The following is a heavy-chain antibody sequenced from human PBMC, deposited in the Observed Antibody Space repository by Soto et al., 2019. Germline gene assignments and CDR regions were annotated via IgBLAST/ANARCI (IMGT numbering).Heavy chain of an antibody. CDR1: GFTFSSYA. V-gene: IGHV3-48*01. CDR2: IRSSDRAI. Sequence: GGSLRLSCAASGFTFSSYAMSWVRQAPGKGLEWVSYIRSSDRAIYYADSVKGRFTISSDNAENSLYLQMNSLRAEDTAVYYCARDSAFSFDYWGQGALVTVSS. J-gene: IGHJ4*02. CDR3: ARDSAFSFDY.